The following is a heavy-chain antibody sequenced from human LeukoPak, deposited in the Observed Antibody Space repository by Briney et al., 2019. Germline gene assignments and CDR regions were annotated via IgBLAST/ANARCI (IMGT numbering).Heavy chain of an antibody. V-gene: IGHV1-8*03. D-gene: IGHD6-13*01. CDR1: GGTFSSYA. CDR3: ARGSSSWYPD. J-gene: IGHJ4*02. Sequence: ASVKVSCKASGGTFSSYAISWVRQATGQGLEWMGWMNPNSGNTGYAQKFQGRVTITRNTSISTAYMELSSLRSEDTAVYYCARGSSSWYPDWGQGTLVTVSS. CDR2: MNPNSGNT.